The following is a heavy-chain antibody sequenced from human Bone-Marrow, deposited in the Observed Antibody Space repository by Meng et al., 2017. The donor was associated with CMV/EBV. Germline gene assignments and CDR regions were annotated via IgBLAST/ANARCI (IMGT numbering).Heavy chain of an antibody. Sequence: SETLSLTCTVSGGPITTHYWSWIRQPPGRGLEWIGYIHYSGSTNYNPSLKSRVTISVDTSKNQFSLKLSSVTAADTAVYYCARASVEGMATAFDYWGQGKLVTVAS. CDR1: GGPITTHY. V-gene: IGHV4-59*11. CDR3: ARASVEGMATAFDY. J-gene: IGHJ4*02. CDR2: IHYSGST. D-gene: IGHD5-12*01.